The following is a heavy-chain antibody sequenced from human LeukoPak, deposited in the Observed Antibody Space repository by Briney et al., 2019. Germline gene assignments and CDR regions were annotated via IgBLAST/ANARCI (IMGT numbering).Heavy chain of an antibody. CDR1: GGTFSSYA. V-gene: IGHV1-69*04. J-gene: IGHJ3*02. D-gene: IGHD5-18*01. CDR2: IIPILGIA. CDR3: ARDWGVGGYSYGNAFDI. Sequence: ASVKVSCKASGGTFSSYAISWVRQAPGQGLEWMGRIIPILGIANYAQKFQGRVTITADKSTSTAYMELSSLRSEDTAVYYCARDWGVGGYSYGNAFDIWGQGTMVTVSS.